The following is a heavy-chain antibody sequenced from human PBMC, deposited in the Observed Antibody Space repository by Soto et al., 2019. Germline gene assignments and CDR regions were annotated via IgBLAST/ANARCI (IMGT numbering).Heavy chain of an antibody. CDR3: ARLVTMIPNWFDP. CDR2: IYYSGST. CDR1: GGSISSYY. V-gene: IGHV4-59*01. J-gene: IGHJ5*02. D-gene: IGHD3-22*01. Sequence: QVQLQESGPGLVKPSETLSLTCTVSGGSISSYYWSWIRQPPGKGLEWIGYIYYSGSTNYNPSLKSRITKSVNTSKNQFSLKPSSVTAADTAVYYCARLVTMIPNWFDPWGHGTLVTVSS.